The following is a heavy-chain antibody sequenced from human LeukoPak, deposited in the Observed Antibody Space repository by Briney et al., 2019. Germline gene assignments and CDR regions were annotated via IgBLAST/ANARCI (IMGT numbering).Heavy chain of an antibody. CDR3: ARQVWSGYYVGY. V-gene: IGHV4-59*08. CDR2: IYHSGST. D-gene: IGHD3-3*01. CDR1: GGSISSHY. J-gene: IGHJ4*02. Sequence: SETLSLTCTVSGGSISSHYWSWIRQPPGKGLEWIGSIYHSGSTYYNPSLKSRVTISVDTSKNQFSLKLSSVTAADTAVYYCARQVWSGYYVGYWGQGTLVTVSS.